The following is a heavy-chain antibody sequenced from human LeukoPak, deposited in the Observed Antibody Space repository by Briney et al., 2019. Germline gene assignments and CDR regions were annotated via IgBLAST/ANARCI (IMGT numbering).Heavy chain of an antibody. CDR1: GFTFRRYW. J-gene: IGHJ4*02. CDR2: TNEVGSIT. V-gene: IGHV3-74*01. D-gene: IGHD3-10*01. CDR3: ARDVGGSGSY. Sequence: GGSLRLSCAVSGFTFRRYWMHWVRQVPGKGLMWVSRTNEVGSITNYADSVKGRFTISRDNAENTLYLHLNSLRVEDTAIYYCARDVGGSGSYWGQGTLVTVSS.